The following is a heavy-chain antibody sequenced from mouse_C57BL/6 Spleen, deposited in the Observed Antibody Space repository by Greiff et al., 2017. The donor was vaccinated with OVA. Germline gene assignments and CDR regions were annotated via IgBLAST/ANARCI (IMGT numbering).Heavy chain of an antibody. CDR2: INPNYGTT. CDR3: ARAGSRYEGYFDV. Sequence: VQLQQSGPELVKPGASVKISCKASGYSFTDYNMNWVKQSNGKSLEWIGVINPNYGTTSYNQKFKGKATLTVDQSSSTAYLQLNSLTAEDAAVDYCARAGSRYEGYFDVWGTGTTVTVSS. CDR1: GYSFTDYN. J-gene: IGHJ1*03. D-gene: IGHD2-14*01. V-gene: IGHV1-39*01.